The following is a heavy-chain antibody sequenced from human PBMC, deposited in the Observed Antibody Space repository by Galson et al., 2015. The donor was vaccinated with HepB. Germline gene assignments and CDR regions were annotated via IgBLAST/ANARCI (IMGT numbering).Heavy chain of an antibody. V-gene: IGHV1-69*04. CDR2: IIPILGIA. J-gene: IGHJ4*02. D-gene: IGHD5-12*01. CDR3: ARGPYVDIVATILDY. Sequence: QSGAEVKKPGESLRISCKASGGTFSSYTISWVRQAPGQGLEWMGRIIPILGIANYAQKFQGRVTITADKSTSTAYMELSSLRSEDTAVYYCARGPYVDIVATILDYWGQGTLVTVSS. CDR1: GGTFSSYT.